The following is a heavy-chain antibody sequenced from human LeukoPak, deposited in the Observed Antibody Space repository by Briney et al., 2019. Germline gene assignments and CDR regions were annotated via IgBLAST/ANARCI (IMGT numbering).Heavy chain of an antibody. CDR3: ARGGDLAYFDY. D-gene: IGHD3-16*01. CDR1: GGSISGGGYP. Sequence: TLSLTCAVSGGSISGGGYPWSWIRQPPGKGLEWIGYIYHSGSTYYNPSLKSRVTISVDRSKNQLSLKLSSATAADTAVYYCARGGDLAYFDYWGQGTLVTVSS. CDR2: IYHSGST. V-gene: IGHV4-30-2*01. J-gene: IGHJ4*02.